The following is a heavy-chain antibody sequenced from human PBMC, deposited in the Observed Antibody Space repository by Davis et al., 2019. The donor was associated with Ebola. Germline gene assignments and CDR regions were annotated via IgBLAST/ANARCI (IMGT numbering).Heavy chain of an antibody. V-gene: IGHV3-48*03. J-gene: IGHJ4*02. CDR2: ISSSGSAI. Sequence: GESLKISCAASGFTFSSYEMNWVRQAPGKGLEWVSYISSSGSAIYYADSVKGRFTISRDNSDNSLYLQMRSLRAEDTAVYYCARDLGASDNFWGQGTRVTVSS. CDR3: ARDLGASDNF. CDR1: GFTFSSYE. D-gene: IGHD1-26*01.